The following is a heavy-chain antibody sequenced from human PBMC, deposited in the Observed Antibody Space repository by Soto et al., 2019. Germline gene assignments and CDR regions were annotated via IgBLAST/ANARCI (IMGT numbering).Heavy chain of an antibody. Sequence: GESLKISCAASGFTFSSYAMSWVRQAPGKGLEWVAAISGSGGSTYYADSVKGRFTISRDNSKNTLYLQMNSLRAEDTAVYYCAKDQGDYDSSGYYFDWFDPWGQGTLVTVSS. CDR1: GFTFSSYA. V-gene: IGHV3-23*01. CDR2: ISGSGGST. D-gene: IGHD3-22*01. J-gene: IGHJ5*02. CDR3: AKDQGDYDSSGYYFDWFDP.